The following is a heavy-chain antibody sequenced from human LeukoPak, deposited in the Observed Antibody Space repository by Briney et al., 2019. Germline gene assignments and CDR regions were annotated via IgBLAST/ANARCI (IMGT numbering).Heavy chain of an antibody. V-gene: IGHV1-46*01. D-gene: IGHD5-24*01. CDR3: ATDHSMANTAWWFDP. CDR2: TNPSGIGT. Sequence: ASVKVSCKASGYTITNNYMHWVRQAPGQGLEWMGVTNPSGIGTSYAQKFQGRITMSRDTSTSTVYMELSSLRSEDTAFYYCATDHSMANTAWWFDPWGQGTLVTVSS. J-gene: IGHJ5*02. CDR1: GYTITNNY.